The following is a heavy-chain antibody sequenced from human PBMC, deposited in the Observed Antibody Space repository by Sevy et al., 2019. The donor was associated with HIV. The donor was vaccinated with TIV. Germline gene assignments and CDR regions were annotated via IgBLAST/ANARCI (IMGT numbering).Heavy chain of an antibody. D-gene: IGHD3-10*01. J-gene: IGHJ3*02. Sequence: ETLSLTCTVSGGSISSYYWSWIRQPPGKGLEWIGYIYYSGSTNYNPSLKSRVTISVDTSKNQFSLKLSSVTAADPAVYYCARDRIGYYGSGSYWHAFDIWGQGTMVTVSS. V-gene: IGHV4-59*01. CDR2: IYYSGST. CDR3: ARDRIGYYGSGSYWHAFDI. CDR1: GGSISSYY.